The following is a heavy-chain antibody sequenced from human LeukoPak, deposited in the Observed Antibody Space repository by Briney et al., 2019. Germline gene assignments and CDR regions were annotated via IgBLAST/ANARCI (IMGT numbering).Heavy chain of an antibody. Sequence: PGGSLRLSCAASGFTFSSYAMSWVRQAPGKGLEWVSAISGSGGSTYYADSVKGRFTISRDNSKNTLYLQMNSLRAEDTAVYYCAKDGFREPKKQLVPDYYYYGMDVWGQGTTVTVSS. CDR2: ISGSGGST. J-gene: IGHJ6*02. CDR3: AKDGFREPKKQLVPDYYYYGMDV. D-gene: IGHD6-6*01. V-gene: IGHV3-23*01. CDR1: GFTFSSYA.